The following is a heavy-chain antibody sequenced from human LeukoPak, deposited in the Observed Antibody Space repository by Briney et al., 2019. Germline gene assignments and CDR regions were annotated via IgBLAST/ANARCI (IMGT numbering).Heavy chain of an antibody. V-gene: IGHV1-69*13. CDR2: IIPIFGTA. CDR3: ARRIAAGGTAVGY. J-gene: IGHJ4*02. D-gene: IGHD6-13*01. CDR1: GGTFSSYA. Sequence: SVKVSCKASGGTFSSYAISWVRQAPGQGLEWMGGIIPIFGTANYAQKFQGRVTITADESTSTAYMELSSLRSEDTAVYFCARRIAAGGTAVGYWGQGTLVTVSS.